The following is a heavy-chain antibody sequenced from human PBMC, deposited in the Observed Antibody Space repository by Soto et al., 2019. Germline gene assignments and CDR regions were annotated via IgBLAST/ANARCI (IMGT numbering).Heavy chain of an antibody. CDR3: AREVRYFDWFPKWFDP. Sequence: SETLSLTCTVSGGSVSSGSYYWSWIRQPPGKGLEWIGYIYYSGSTNYNPSLKSRVTISVDTSKNQFSLKLSSVTAADTAVYYCAREVRYFDWFPKWFDPWGQGTLVTVSS. J-gene: IGHJ5*02. CDR2: IYYSGST. V-gene: IGHV4-61*01. CDR1: GGSVSSGSYY. D-gene: IGHD3-9*01.